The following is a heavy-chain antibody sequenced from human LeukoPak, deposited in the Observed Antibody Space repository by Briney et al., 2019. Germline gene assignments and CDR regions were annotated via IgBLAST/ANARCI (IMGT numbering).Heavy chain of an antibody. CDR2: ISSSGSKT. V-gene: IGHV3-21*01. CDR1: GFTFSSYN. CDR3: ATVREPHYSDS. J-gene: IGHJ4*02. Sequence: GGSLRLSCAASGFTFSSYNMGWVRQAPGKGLEWVSSISSSGSKTHYADSVKGRFTISRDNAKNSLYLQLNSLRAEDTAVYYCATVREPHYSDSWGQGTLVTVSS. D-gene: IGHD5-24*01.